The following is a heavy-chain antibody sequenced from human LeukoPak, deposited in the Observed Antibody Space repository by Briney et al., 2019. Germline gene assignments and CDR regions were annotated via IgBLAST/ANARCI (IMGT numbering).Heavy chain of an antibody. CDR2: ISYDGSDN. V-gene: IGHV3-30-3*01. Sequence: QPGGSLRLSCAASGFTFNTYTMNWVRQAPGKGLEWVAVISYDGSDNYYADSVKGRFTISRDNSKKTLYLQMNSLRAEDTAIYYCVRETEAYGEWGQGTLVTVSS. J-gene: IGHJ4*02. CDR1: GFTFNTYT. CDR3: VRETEAYGE. D-gene: IGHD4-17*01.